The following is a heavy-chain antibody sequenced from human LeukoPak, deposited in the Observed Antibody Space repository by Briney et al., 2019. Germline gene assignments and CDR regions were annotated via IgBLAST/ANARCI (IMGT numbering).Heavy chain of an antibody. Sequence: SETLSLTCTVSGYSISSGYYWGWIRQPPGKGLEWIGSIYHSGSTYYNPSLKSRVTISVDTSKNQFSLKLSSVTAADTAVYYCARRGTYYYGSVYDYWGQGTLVTVSS. V-gene: IGHV4-38-2*02. J-gene: IGHJ4*02. D-gene: IGHD3-10*01. CDR2: IYHSGST. CDR1: GYSISSGYY. CDR3: ARRGTYYYGSVYDY.